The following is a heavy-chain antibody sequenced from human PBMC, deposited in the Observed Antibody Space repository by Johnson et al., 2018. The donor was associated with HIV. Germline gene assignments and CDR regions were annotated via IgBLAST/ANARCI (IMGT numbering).Heavy chain of an antibody. J-gene: IGHJ3*01. D-gene: IGHD1-26*01. CDR2: ISSDESNK. V-gene: IGHV3-30*04. CDR1: GFTFSTYA. Sequence: QVQLVESGGGVVQPGRSLRLSCAASGFTFSTYAMHWVRQAPGKGLEWVAVISSDESNKYYADSVKGRFTISRDNSKNTLFLQMDSLRADDTAVYYCAREGVSGSDYDAFDLWGQGTMVTVSS. CDR3: AREGVSGSDYDAFDL.